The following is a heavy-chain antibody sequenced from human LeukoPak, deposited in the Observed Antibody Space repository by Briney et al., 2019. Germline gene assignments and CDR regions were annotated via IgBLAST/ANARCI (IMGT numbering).Heavy chain of an antibody. Sequence: HPGGSLRLSCAASGFTFSSYWMHWVRQAPGKGLVWVSRINSDGSSTSYADSVKGRFAISRDNAKDTLYLQMNSLRAEDTAVYYCASPRDGSVVWGQGTLVTVSS. V-gene: IGHV3-74*01. CDR2: INSDGSST. J-gene: IGHJ4*02. D-gene: IGHD5-24*01. CDR1: GFTFSSYW. CDR3: ASPRDGSVV.